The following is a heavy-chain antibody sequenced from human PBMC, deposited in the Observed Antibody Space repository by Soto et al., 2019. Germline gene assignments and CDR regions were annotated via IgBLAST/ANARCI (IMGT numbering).Heavy chain of an antibody. Sequence: GGSLRLSCAASGFTFSSYAMHWVRQAPGKGLEWVAVISYDGSNKYYADSVKGRFTISRDNSKNTLYLQMNSLRAEDTAVYYCARGHSYYYDSSGYYYWGQGTLVTVSS. V-gene: IGHV3-30-3*01. J-gene: IGHJ4*02. CDR1: GFTFSSYA. CDR3: ARGHSYYYDSSGYYY. D-gene: IGHD3-22*01. CDR2: ISYDGSNK.